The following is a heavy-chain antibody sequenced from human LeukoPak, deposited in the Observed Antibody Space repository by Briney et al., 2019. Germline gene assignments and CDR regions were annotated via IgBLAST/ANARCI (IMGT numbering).Heavy chain of an antibody. CDR2: MSYDGSNK. CDR3: SKRMDVVMGTSQAFAI. D-gene: IGHD2-15*01. J-gene: IGHJ3*02. Sequence: PGGSLRLSCAASGFTFRSHAMHWVRQAPGKGLEWVALMSYDGSNKYYADSVKGRFTISRDNSKNTLYLQMNSLRGEDTAVYYCSKRMDVVMGTSQAFAIWGQGTMVTVSS. V-gene: IGHV3-30*18. CDR1: GFTFRSHA.